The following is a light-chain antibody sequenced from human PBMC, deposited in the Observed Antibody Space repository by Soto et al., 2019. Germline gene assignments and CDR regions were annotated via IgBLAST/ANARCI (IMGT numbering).Light chain of an antibody. V-gene: IGKV3-11*01. J-gene: IGKJ2*01. Sequence: VLTQSPATLSLSPGDTATLSCRASEGVGSFLAWYRQKPGQPPRLLIYDASYRANVIPARFSGSGSATEFTLTINSLEPEDFAVYYCQQRGYWPRTFGQGTTLEIK. CDR3: QQRGYWPRT. CDR1: EGVGSF. CDR2: DAS.